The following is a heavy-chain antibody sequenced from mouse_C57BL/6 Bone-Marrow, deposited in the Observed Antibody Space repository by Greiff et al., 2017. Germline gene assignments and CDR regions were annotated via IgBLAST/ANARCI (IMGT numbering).Heavy chain of an antibody. V-gene: IGHV1-5*01. CDR2: IYPGNSDT. J-gene: IGHJ1*03. D-gene: IGHD1-1*01. CDR3: RGYYYGHWYCDV. Sequence: VQLQQSGTVLARPGASVKMSCKTSGYTFTSYWMHWVKQRPGQGLEWIGAIYPGNSDTSYNQKFKGKAKLTAVTSASTAYMELSSLTNDDSAVYYCRGYYYGHWYCDVWGTGTTVTVSS. CDR1: GYTFTSYW.